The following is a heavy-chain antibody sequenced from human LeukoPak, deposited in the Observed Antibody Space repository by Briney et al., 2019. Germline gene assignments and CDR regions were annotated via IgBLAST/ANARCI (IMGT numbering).Heavy chain of an antibody. V-gene: IGHV1-2*02. CDR1: GYTFTGYY. CDR3: ARGGGGGNDFYY. D-gene: IGHD5-12*01. Sequence: GASVKVSCKASGYTFTGYYIHWMRQAPGQGLEWMAWIHPKSGATNYAQNFQGRVTMTRDTSISTVDMELNSLRSDDTAVYYCARGGGGGNDFYYWGQGTLVTGSS. J-gene: IGHJ4*02. CDR2: IHPKSGAT.